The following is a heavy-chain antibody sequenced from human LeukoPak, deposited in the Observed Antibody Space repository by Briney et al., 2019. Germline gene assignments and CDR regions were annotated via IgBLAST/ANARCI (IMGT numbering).Heavy chain of an antibody. D-gene: IGHD3-16*01. CDR2: INHSGST. CDR1: GGSFSGYY. V-gene: IGHV4-34*01. Sequence: SETLSLTCAVYGGSFSGYYWSWIRQPPGKGLEWIGEINHSGSTNYNPSLKSRVTMSADTSKNQFSLKLSSVTAADTAVYYCARGRLGVYWFDPWGQGTLVTVSS. CDR3: ARGRLGVYWFDP. J-gene: IGHJ5*02.